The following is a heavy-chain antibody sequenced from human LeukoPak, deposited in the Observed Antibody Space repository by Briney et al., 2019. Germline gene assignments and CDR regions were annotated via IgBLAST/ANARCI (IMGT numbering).Heavy chain of an antibody. CDR3: AREAGGLYLDAFDI. CDR1: GFSFSGYE. D-gene: IGHD6-19*01. Sequence: GGSLRLSCAASGFSFSGYEMNWVRQAPGKGLEWVSYISSDAGTIYYADSVKRRFTISRDNAKNSLYLQMNSLTAEDTAVYYCAREAGGLYLDAFDIWGQGTMVTVSS. CDR2: ISSDAGTI. V-gene: IGHV3-48*03. J-gene: IGHJ3*02.